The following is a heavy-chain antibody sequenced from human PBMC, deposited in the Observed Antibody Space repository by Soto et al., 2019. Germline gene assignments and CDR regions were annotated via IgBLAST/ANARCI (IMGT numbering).Heavy chain of an antibody. CDR1: RGTFSSYA. CDR3: ASDWYRSSYRLDY. Sequence: HVKLVQPGAELKKPGSSVTISCKASRGTFSSYAISWVRQGPGQGLERMGGIIPILGTANCAQKCQGRVTIPADESRSTADMELSSLRSEDTAVDYCASDWYRSSYRLDYWGQGALVTVSS. CDR2: IIPILGTA. V-gene: IGHV1-69*01. D-gene: IGHD6-6*01. J-gene: IGHJ4*02.